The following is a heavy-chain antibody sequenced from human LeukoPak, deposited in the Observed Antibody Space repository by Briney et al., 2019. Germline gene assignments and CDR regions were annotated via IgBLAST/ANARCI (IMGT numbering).Heavy chain of an antibody. D-gene: IGHD6-19*01. CDR1: GYSISSGYY. CDR3: ARGPTELYSSGSNGWFDP. V-gene: IGHV4-38-2*02. J-gene: IGHJ5*02. CDR2: IYHSGST. Sequence: KASETLSLTCTVSGYSISSGYYWGWIRQPPGKGLEWIGSIYHSGSTYYNPSLKSRVTISVDTSKNQFSLKLSSVTAADTAVYYCARGPTELYSSGSNGWFDPWGQGTLVTVSS.